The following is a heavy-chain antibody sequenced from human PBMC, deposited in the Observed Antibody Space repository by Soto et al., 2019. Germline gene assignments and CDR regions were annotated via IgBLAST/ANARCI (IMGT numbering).Heavy chain of an antibody. CDR3: ARPNSYGVTFHYYYGMDV. CDR1: GGTFNNYA. CDR2: IIPMFGT. J-gene: IGHJ6*02. Sequence: QVQLVQSGAEVKRPGSSVKVSCEASGGTFNNYAITWVRQAPGQGLEWMGGIIPMFGTNYAQKFQDRVTSGADESTGTAYMELSGLRSEDTAVYFCARPNSYGVTFHYYYGMDVWGQGTTVTVSS. D-gene: IGHD3-10*01. V-gene: IGHV1-69*01.